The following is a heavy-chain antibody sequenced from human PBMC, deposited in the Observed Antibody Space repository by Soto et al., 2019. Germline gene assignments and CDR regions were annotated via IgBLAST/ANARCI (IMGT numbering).Heavy chain of an antibody. Sequence: EVPLVDSGGGLVQPGGSLRLSCVASGFPFSSYWMSWVRQAPGKGLEWVANIKEDGSDKYYVDSVKGRFTISRDNAKNSLYLQMISLRVEDTAVYYCVGVSLTGSWGQGTLVAVSS. V-gene: IGHV3-7*01. CDR1: GFPFSSYW. J-gene: IGHJ5*02. CDR2: IKEDGSDK. D-gene: IGHD3-9*01. CDR3: VGVSLTGS.